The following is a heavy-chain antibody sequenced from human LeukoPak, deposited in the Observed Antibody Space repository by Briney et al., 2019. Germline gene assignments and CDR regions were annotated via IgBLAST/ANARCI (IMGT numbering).Heavy chain of an antibody. CDR3: TTAPYYDTAWKAYDV. CDR2: IRSNPDGGTA. D-gene: IGHD3-22*01. V-gene: IGHV3-15*01. CDR1: GFIFSDAW. Sequence: SGGSLRLSCAASGFIFSDAWMSWVRQAPGKGLEWVGRIRSNPDGGTAGYAAPVKGRFTISRDDSKSTLYLQMNSLQVEDTAVYYCTTAPYYDTAWKAYDVWGQGTKVTVSS. J-gene: IGHJ3*01.